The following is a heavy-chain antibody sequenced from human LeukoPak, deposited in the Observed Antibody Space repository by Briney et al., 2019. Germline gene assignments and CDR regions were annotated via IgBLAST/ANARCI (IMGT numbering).Heavy chain of an antibody. D-gene: IGHD6-13*01. J-gene: IGHJ4*02. Sequence: SETLSLTCTVSGGSISSSSYYWGWIRQPPGKGLGWIGSIYYSGSTYYNPSRKSRVSISVDTSKNQFSLKLSSVTAADTAVYYCARPTHIAAAGPFDYWGQGTLVTVSS. CDR2: IYYSGST. CDR1: GGSISSSSYY. V-gene: IGHV4-39*07. CDR3: ARPTHIAAAGPFDY.